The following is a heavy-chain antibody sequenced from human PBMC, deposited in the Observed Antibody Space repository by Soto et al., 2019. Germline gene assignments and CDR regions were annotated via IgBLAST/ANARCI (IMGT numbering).Heavy chain of an antibody. CDR2: IFPRDSDT. V-gene: IGHV5-51*01. CDR3: ARIMVRGVITYSRDYHGMDV. CDR1: GYSFSNYW. D-gene: IGHD3-10*01. Sequence: LGESLKISCKGSGYSFSNYWIGWVRQMPGKGLEWMGIIFPRDSDTRYSPSFQGQVTISADKSISTAYLQWSSLKASDTAMYYCARIMVRGVITYSRDYHGMDVWGHGTTVTVSS. J-gene: IGHJ6*02.